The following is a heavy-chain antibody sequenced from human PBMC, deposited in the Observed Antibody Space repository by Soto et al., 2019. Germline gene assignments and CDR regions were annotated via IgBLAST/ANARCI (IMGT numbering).Heavy chain of an antibody. V-gene: IGHV5-51*01. CDR2: IYPGDSDT. D-gene: IGHD3-10*01. CDR1: GYRFTSYC. CDR3: ARLIKHRYYYYGMDV. Sequence: GESLNLSCKGSGYRFTSYCIGWVRQMPGKGLEWMGIIYPGDSDTRYSPSFQGQVTISADKSISTAYLQWSSLKASDTAMYYCARLIKHRYYYYGMDVWGQGTMVTVSS. J-gene: IGHJ6*02.